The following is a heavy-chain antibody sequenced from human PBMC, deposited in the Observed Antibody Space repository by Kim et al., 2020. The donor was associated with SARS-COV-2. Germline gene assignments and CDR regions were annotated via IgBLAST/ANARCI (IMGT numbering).Heavy chain of an antibody. D-gene: IGHD3-10*01. Sequence: SETLSLTCAVSGGSISSSNWWSWVRQPPGKGLEWIGEIYHSGSTNYNPSLKSRVTISVDKSKNQFSLKLSSVTAADTAVYYCARVLGSGSYQSYYYYGMDVWGQGTTVTVSS. CDR2: IYHSGST. CDR1: GGSISSSNW. CDR3: ARVLGSGSYQSYYYYGMDV. V-gene: IGHV4-4*02. J-gene: IGHJ6*02.